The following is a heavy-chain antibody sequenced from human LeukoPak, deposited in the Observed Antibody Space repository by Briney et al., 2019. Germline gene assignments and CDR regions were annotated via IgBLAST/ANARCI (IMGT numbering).Heavy chain of an antibody. V-gene: IGHV3-7*03. Sequence: PGGSLRLSCAASGFTSRNYWMSWVRQVPGTGLEWVANIKQDGSDRNYVTSVRGRFTISRDNAESSLYLQMNSLRAEDTAVYYCVRNLAVAGTCFDSWGQGTLVTVSS. CDR2: IKQDGSDR. J-gene: IGHJ4*02. D-gene: IGHD6-19*01. CDR1: GFTSRNYW. CDR3: VRNLAVAGTCFDS.